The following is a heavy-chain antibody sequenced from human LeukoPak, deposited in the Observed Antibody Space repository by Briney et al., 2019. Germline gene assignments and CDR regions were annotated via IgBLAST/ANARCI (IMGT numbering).Heavy chain of an antibody. D-gene: IGHD6-13*01. Sequence: ASVKVSCKASGYTFTGYYMHWVRQAPGQGLEWMGWINPNSGGTNYAQKFQGRVTMTRDTSISTAYMELSRLRSDDTAVYYCASPYSSSWYSYFRHWGQGTLVTVSS. V-gene: IGHV1-2*02. J-gene: IGHJ1*01. CDR3: ASPYSSSWYSYFRH. CDR1: GYTFTGYY. CDR2: INPNSGGT.